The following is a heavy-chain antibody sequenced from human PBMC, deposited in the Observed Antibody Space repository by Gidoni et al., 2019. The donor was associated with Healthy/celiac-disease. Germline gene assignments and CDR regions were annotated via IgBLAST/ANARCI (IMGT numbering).Heavy chain of an antibody. CDR3: ARGVVVPAAIWVAPIYGMDV. J-gene: IGHJ6*02. Sequence: QVQLVQSGAEVKKPGSSVKVSCKASGGTFSSYAISWVRQAPGHGLEWMGGIIPIFGTANYAQKFQGRVTITADNSTSTAYMELSSLRSEDTAVYYCARGVVVPAAIWVAPIYGMDVWGQGTTVTVSS. V-gene: IGHV1-69*06. CDR1: GGTFSSYA. CDR2: IIPIFGTA. D-gene: IGHD2-2*02.